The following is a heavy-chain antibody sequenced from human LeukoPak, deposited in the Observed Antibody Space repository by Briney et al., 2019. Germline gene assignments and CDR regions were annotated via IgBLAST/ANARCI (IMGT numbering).Heavy chain of an antibody. CDR2: IRYDGSNK. J-gene: IGHJ4*02. CDR3: ATGKHYYDSSGYYFYYFDY. CDR1: GFTFSSYG. D-gene: IGHD3-22*01. Sequence: TGGSLRLSCAASGFTFSSYGMHWVRQAPGKGLEWVAFIRYDGSNKYYADSVKGRFTISRDNSKNTLYLQMNSLRAEDTAVYYCATGKHYYDSSGYYFYYFDYWGQGTLVTVSS. V-gene: IGHV3-30*02.